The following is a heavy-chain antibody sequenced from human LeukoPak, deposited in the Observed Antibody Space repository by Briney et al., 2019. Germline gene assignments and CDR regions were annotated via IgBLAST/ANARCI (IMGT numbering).Heavy chain of an antibody. Sequence: GGSLRLSCAASGFTFSSYAMTWVRQAPGKGLEWVSTISGSGGSTYYADSVKGRFTTSRDNSKNTLYLQMNNLGAEDTAVYYCAREADYGDSRTLDYWGQGTLVTVSS. CDR1: GFTFSSYA. J-gene: IGHJ4*02. D-gene: IGHD4-17*01. V-gene: IGHV3-23*01. CDR2: ISGSGGST. CDR3: AREADYGDSRTLDY.